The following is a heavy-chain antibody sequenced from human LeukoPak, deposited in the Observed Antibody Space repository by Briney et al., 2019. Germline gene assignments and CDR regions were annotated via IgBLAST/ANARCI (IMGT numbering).Heavy chain of an antibody. CDR3: ASDHGAC. J-gene: IGHJ4*02. CDR2: IWYDGSNK. V-gene: IGHV3-33*01. Sequence: PGGSLRLSCAASAFTFSTYGMHWVRQAPGKGLEWVAAIWYDGSNKYYADSVKGRFTISRDNSKSTLFLQMSGLRAEDTALYYCASDHGACWGQGTLVTVSS. D-gene: IGHD1-26*01. CDR1: AFTFSTYG.